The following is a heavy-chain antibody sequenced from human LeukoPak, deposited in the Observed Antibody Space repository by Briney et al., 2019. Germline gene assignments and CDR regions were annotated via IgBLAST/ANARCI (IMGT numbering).Heavy chain of an antibody. CDR1: EFTFSSYG. Sequence: GGSLRLSCAASEFTFSSYGMHWVRQAPGKGLEWVAVISYDGSNKYYAVSVKGRFTISRDNSKNTLYLQMSSLRAEDTAVYYCAKDQGWELLLYHYYGMDVWGQGTTVTVSS. J-gene: IGHJ6*02. V-gene: IGHV3-30*18. CDR2: ISYDGSNK. D-gene: IGHD1-26*01. CDR3: AKDQGWELLLYHYYGMDV.